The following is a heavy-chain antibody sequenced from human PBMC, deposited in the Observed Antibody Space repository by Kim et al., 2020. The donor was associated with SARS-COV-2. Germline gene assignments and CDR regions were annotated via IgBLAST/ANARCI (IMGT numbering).Heavy chain of an antibody. CDR2: ISTSGSTI. CDR3: AREQVHGGDY. V-gene: IGHV3-11*04. CDR1: GFTFSDYY. J-gene: IGHJ4*02. Sequence: GGSLRLSCAASGFTFSDYYMSWVRQAPGKGLEWLSYISTSGSTIYYADSVKGRFTISRDNAKSSLYLQMSSLRAEDTAIYYCAREQVHGGDYWGQGTLVTVSS. D-gene: IGHD4-17*01.